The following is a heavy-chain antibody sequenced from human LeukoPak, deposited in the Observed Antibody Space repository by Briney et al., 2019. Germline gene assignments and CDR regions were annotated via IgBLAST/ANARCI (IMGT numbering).Heavy chain of an antibody. CDR2: ISAYNGNT. J-gene: IGHJ4*02. Sequence: ASVKVSCKASGYTFTSYGISWVRQAPGQGLEWMGWISAYNGNTNYAQKFQGRVTITADKSTSTAYMELSSLRSEDTAVYYCARREIRYGGGVDYWGQGTLVTVSS. CDR1: GYTFTSYG. D-gene: IGHD4-23*01. V-gene: IGHV1-18*01. CDR3: ARREIRYGGGVDY.